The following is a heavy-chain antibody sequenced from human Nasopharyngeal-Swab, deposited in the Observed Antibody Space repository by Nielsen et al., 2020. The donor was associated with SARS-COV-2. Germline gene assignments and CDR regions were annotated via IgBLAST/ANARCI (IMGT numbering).Heavy chain of an antibody. Sequence: SETLSLTCTVSGGSISSYYWSWIRQPPGKGLEWIGYIYYSGSTNYNPSLKSRVTISVDTSKNQFSLKLSSVTAADTAVYYCARDSSRRSRGSYYYYGMDVWGQGTTVTVSS. CDR1: GGSISSYY. D-gene: IGHD3-3*01. J-gene: IGHJ6*02. CDR3: ARDSSRRSRGSYYYYGMDV. CDR2: IYYSGST. V-gene: IGHV4-59*12.